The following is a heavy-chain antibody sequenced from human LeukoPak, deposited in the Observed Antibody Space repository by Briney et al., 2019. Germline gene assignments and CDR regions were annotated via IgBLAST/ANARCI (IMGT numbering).Heavy chain of an antibody. CDR2: INPSGSST. CDR3: AGGGYCSGGSCYSEPYYYMDV. J-gene: IGHJ6*03. Sequence: ASVKVSCKASGYTFTSYYMHWVRQAPGQGLEWMGLINPSGSSTSYAQKFQGRVTLTRDMSTSTAYMELSSLRSEDTAVYYCAGGGYCSGGSCYSEPYYYMDVWGKGTTVTVSS. D-gene: IGHD2-15*01. CDR1: GYTFTSYY. V-gene: IGHV1-46*01.